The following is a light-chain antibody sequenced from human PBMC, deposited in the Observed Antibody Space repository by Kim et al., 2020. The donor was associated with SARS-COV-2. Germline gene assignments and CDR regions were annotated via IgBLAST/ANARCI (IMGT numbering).Light chain of an antibody. CDR2: DNN. Sequence: GQKRTSSCSGSSSSMVNNYVYGYQPLPGTAPKLLIYDNNKRPSGIPDRFSGSKSGTSAALGITGLQTGDEADYYCGTWDSSLSAVVFGGGTQLTVL. CDR3: GTWDSSLSAVV. CDR1: SSSMVNNY. J-gene: IGLJ2*01. V-gene: IGLV1-51*01.